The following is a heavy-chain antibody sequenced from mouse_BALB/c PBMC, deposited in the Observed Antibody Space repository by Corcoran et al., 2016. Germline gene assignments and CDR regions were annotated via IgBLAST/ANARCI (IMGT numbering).Heavy chain of an antibody. D-gene: IGHD1-1*01. V-gene: IGHV1-18*01. Sequence: EVLLQQSGPELVKPGASVKIPCKASGYTFTDYNMDWGKQSHGKSLEWIGDINPNNGGTIYNQKFKGKATLTVDKSSSTAYMELRSLTSEDTAVYYCARRYGSSYDYAMDYWGQGTSVTVSS. CDR3: ARRYGSSYDYAMDY. CDR2: INPNNGGT. CDR1: GYTFTDYN. J-gene: IGHJ4*01.